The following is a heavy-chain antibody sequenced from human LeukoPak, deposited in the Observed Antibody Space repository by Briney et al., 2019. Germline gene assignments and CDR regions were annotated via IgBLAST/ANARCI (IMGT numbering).Heavy chain of an antibody. Sequence: SETLSLTCAVYGGSFSGYYWSWIRQPPGKGLEWIGEINHSGSTNYNPSLKSRVTISVDTSKNQFSLKLSSVTAADTAVYYCARGREDYYYYYMDVWGKGTTVTVSS. V-gene: IGHV4-34*01. CDR2: INHSGST. CDR3: ARGREDYYYYYMDV. D-gene: IGHD1-26*01. CDR1: GGSFSGYY. J-gene: IGHJ6*03.